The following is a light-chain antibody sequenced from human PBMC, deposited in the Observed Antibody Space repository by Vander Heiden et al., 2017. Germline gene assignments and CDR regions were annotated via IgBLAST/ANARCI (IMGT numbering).Light chain of an antibody. J-gene: IGLJ1*01. V-gene: IGLV2-23*02. CDR2: EVS. Sequence: QSALPQPSSVSGSPGQSITISCTGTSSDVGSYNLVSWYQQHPGKAPQLMIYEVSQRPSGVSHRFSGSKSGNTASLTISGLQAEDEADYYCCSYAGSSTPYVFGTGTKVTVL. CDR3: CSYAGSSTPYV. CDR1: SSDVGSYNL.